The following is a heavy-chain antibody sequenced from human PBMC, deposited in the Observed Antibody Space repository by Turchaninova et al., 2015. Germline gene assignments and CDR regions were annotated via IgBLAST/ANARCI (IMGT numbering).Heavy chain of an antibody. V-gene: IGHV4-4*07. CDR1: GGSISSYY. D-gene: IGHD1-7*01. CDR2: IYSSEST. J-gene: IGHJ4*02. CDR3: ARGTWNYYSDN. Sequence: LQESGPGLVKPSETLSLTCTVSGGSISSYYWSWIRQPAGKGLEWIGRIYSSESTTYNPSLKSRVTISVDKSKNQFSLKVTSVTAADTAVYYCARGTWNYYSDNWGQGTLVTVSS.